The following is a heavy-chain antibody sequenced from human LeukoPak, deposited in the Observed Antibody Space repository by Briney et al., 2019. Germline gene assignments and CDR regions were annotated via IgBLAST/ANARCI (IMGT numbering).Heavy chain of an antibody. CDR2: IYPGDSDT. CDR1: GYSFTSYW. D-gene: IGHD6-13*01. V-gene: IGHV5-51*01. J-gene: IGHJ3*02. CDR3: ARRGGGAAAGTRDAFDI. Sequence: GESLKISCKGSGYSFTSYWIGWVRQMPGKGLEWMGIIYPGDSDTRYSPSFQGQVTISADKSISTAYLRWSSLKASDTAMYYCARRGGGAAAGTRDAFDIWGQGTMVTVSS.